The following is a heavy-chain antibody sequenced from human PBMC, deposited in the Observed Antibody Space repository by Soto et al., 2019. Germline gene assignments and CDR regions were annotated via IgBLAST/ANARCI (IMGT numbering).Heavy chain of an antibody. V-gene: IGHV3-30*03. CDR2: ISYDGSNK. CDR3: ATFDL. Sequence: VGSLRLSCAASGFTFSSYGMHWVRQAPGKGLEWVAVISYDGSNKYYADSVKGRFTISRDNSKNTLYLQMNSLRVEDTAVYYCATFDLWGRGTLVTVSS. J-gene: IGHJ2*01. CDR1: GFTFSSYG.